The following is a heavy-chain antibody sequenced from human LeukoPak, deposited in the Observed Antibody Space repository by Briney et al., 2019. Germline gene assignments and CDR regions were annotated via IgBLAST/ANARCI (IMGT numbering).Heavy chain of an antibody. D-gene: IGHD6-19*01. CDR1: GGSISSDY. Sequence: PSETLSLTCTVSGGSISGGSISSDYWSWIRQPAGKGLEWIGRIYIIGTPHSNPSLKSRVSMSVDTSKNQFSLKLTSVTAADTAVYYCVRCGGWGYMDVWGKGTTVTVSS. CDR3: VRCGGWGYMDV. J-gene: IGHJ6*03. CDR2: IYIIGTP. V-gene: IGHV4-4*07.